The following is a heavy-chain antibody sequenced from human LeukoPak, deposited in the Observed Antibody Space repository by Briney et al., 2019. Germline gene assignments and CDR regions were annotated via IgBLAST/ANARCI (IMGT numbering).Heavy chain of an antibody. CDR1: GYTFTGYY. CDR3: ARWSHSSSWYPYYFDY. Sequence: ASVKLSCTASGYTFTGYYMHWVRQAPGQGLEWMGWINPNSGGTNYAQNFQGRVTMTRDTSISTAYMELSRLRSDDTAVYYCARWSHSSSWYPYYFDYWGQGTLVTVSS. CDR2: INPNSGGT. V-gene: IGHV1-2*02. D-gene: IGHD6-13*01. J-gene: IGHJ4*02.